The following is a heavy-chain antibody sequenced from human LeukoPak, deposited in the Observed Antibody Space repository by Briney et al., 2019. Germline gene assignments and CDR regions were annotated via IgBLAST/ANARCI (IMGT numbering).Heavy chain of an antibody. CDR3: ATAGTVTDYYYYMDV. J-gene: IGHJ6*03. CDR2: MNPNSGNT. V-gene: IGHV1-8*01. D-gene: IGHD4-17*01. Sequence: ASVKVSCKASGYTFTSYDINWVRQATGQGLEWMGWMNPNSGNTGYAQKFQGRVTMIRNTSISTAYMELSSLRSEDTAVYYCATAGTVTDYYYYMDVWGKGTTVTISS. CDR1: GYTFTSYD.